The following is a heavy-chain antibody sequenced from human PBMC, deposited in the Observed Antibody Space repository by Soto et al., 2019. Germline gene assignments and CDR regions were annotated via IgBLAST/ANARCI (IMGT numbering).Heavy chain of an antibody. CDR3: ARDKITGLFDY. D-gene: IGHD2-8*02. V-gene: IGHV4-34*01. Sequence: SETLSLTCAVYGGSFSGYYWTWIRQPPGTGLEWIGEINHSGSTNYNPSLKSRVTISVDTSKNQFSLKLTSVTAAVTAVYYCARDKITGLFDYWGQGTLVTVSS. CDR2: INHSGST. J-gene: IGHJ4*02. CDR1: GGSFSGYY.